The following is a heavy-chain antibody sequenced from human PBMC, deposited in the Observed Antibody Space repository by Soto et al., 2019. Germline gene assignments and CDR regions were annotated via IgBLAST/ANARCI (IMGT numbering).Heavy chain of an antibody. CDR1: GFHFSSYG. CDR2: ISYDGSNK. D-gene: IGHD6-13*01. J-gene: IGHJ4*02. V-gene: IGHV3-30*18. Sequence: PGGSLRLSCAASGFHFSSYGMHWVRQAPGKGLEWVAVISYDGSNKYYADSVKGRFTISRDNSKNTLYLQMNSLRAEDTAVYYCAKDVSIAAADYYFDYWGQGTLVTVSS. CDR3: AKDVSIAAADYYFDY.